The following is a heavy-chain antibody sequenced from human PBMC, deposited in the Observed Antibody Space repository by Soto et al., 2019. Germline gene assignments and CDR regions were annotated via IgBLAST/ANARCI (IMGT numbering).Heavy chain of an antibody. CDR2: MNPNSGKT. CDR1: GYTFTSYD. D-gene: IGHD3-3*01. Sequence: ASVKVSCKDSGYTFTSYDINWVRQATGQGPEWMGWMNPNSGKTGYAQKFQGRVTMTRNTSISTAYMELSSLRSEDTAVYYCARDTFLYDFCSGYYIKGYNWFDPWGQGTLVTVSS. J-gene: IGHJ5*02. V-gene: IGHV1-8*01. CDR3: ARDTFLYDFCSGYYIKGYNWFDP.